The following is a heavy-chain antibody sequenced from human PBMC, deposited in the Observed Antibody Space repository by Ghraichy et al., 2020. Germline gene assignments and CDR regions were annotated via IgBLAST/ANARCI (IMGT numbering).Heavy chain of an antibody. Sequence: GGSLRLSCAASGFTFDDYTMHWVRQAPGKGMEWVSIISWDGGSTYYADSVKGRLTISRDNSKNSLYLQMNSLRTEDTALYYCAKDLGYCSSTSCYYYYYDMDVRVRGTTVTVSS. D-gene: IGHD2-2*01. CDR1: GFTFDDYT. V-gene: IGHV3-43*01. CDR2: ISWDGGST. CDR3: AKDLGYCSSTSCYYYYYDMDV. J-gene: IGHJ6*02.